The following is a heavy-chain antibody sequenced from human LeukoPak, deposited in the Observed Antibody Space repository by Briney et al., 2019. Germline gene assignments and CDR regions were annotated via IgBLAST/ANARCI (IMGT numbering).Heavy chain of an antibody. V-gene: IGHV4-39*07. CDR3: ARDLVSSGWYGGWFDP. J-gene: IGHJ5*02. D-gene: IGHD6-19*01. CDR2: IYYSGSS. CDR1: GGSISSSSYF. Sequence: SETLSLTCTVSGGSISSSSYFWGWIRQPPEKGLEWIGSIYYSGSSYYNPSLKSRVTISVDTSKNQFSLKLSSVTAADTAVYYCARDLVSSGWYGGWFDPWGQGTLVTVSS.